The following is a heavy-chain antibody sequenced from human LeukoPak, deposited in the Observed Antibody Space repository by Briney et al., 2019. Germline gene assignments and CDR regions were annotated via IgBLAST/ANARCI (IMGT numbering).Heavy chain of an antibody. V-gene: IGHV1-8*01. D-gene: IGHD3-3*01. J-gene: IGHJ4*02. Sequence: VASVKVSCKASGYTFTSYDINWVRQATGQGLEWMGWMNPNSGNTGYAQKFQGRVTMTRNTSISTAYMELSSLRSEDTAVYYCARGMSYDFWSGYYGADYWGQGTLVTVSS. CDR2: MNPNSGNT. CDR3: ARGMSYDFWSGYYGADY. CDR1: GYTFTSYD.